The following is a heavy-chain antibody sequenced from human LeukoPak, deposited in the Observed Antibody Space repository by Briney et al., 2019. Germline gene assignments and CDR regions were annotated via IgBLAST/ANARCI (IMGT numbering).Heavy chain of an antibody. CDR3: ARARLNNWFDP. CDR1: GGSISSSSSY. Sequence: SETLSLTCTVPGGSISSSSSYWGWIRQAPGKGLEWIGNIYYSGSTYYNPSLKGRVTISVDTSQNQFSLKLTSVTAADTAVYYCARARLNNWFDPWGQGTLVTVSS. J-gene: IGHJ5*02. CDR2: IYYSGST. V-gene: IGHV4-39*01.